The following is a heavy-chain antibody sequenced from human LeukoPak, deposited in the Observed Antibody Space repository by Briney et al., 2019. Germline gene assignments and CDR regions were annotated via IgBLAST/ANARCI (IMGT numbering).Heavy chain of an antibody. V-gene: IGHV4-59*11. J-gene: IGHJ6*03. Sequence: PSETLSLTCTVSGGSISSHYWSWIRQPPGKGLEWIGYIYYSGSTNYNPSLKSRVTISVDTSKNQFSLKLGSVTAADTAVYYCARVGCSSTSCYRDYYMDVWGKGTTVTVSS. CDR3: ARVGCSSTSCYRDYYMDV. D-gene: IGHD2-2*01. CDR1: GGSISSHY. CDR2: IYYSGST.